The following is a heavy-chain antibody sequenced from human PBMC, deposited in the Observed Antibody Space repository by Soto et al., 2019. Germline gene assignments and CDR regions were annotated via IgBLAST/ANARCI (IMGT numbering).Heavy chain of an antibody. D-gene: IGHD6-19*01. CDR2: ISSNGGST. J-gene: IGHJ4*02. CDR1: GFSFRSYA. CDR3: ARGYSSGWYGVEFDY. Sequence: EVQLVESGGGLVQPGGSLRLSCAASGFSFRSYAMHWVRQAPGKGLEYVSAISSNGGSTYYANSVKGRFTISRDNSKNTLYLQMGSMRAEDMAVYYCARGYSSGWYGVEFDYWGQGTLVTVSS. V-gene: IGHV3-64*01.